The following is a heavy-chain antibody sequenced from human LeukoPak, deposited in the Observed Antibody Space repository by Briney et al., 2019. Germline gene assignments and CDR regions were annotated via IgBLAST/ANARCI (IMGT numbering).Heavy chain of an antibody. Sequence: PGGSLRLSCGDPEFTLSDAWMAWVRQVPGKGLEWVGHIKRKTEGGTTDYAAPVKGRFSISRDDSKDILYLEMTSLQAEDTAVYYCTTFVVFCSDGSCFTGYFDSWGQGTLVTVSS. J-gene: IGHJ4*02. V-gene: IGHV3-15*01. CDR3: TTFVVFCSDGSCFTGYFDS. CDR1: EFTLSDAW. CDR2: IKRKTEGGTT. D-gene: IGHD2-15*01.